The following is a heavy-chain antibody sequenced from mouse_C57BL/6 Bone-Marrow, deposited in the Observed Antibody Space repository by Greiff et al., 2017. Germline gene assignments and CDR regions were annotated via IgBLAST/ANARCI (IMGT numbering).Heavy chain of an antibody. J-gene: IGHJ4*01. CDR1: GYTFTSYW. V-gene: IGHV1-64*01. D-gene: IGHD1-1*01. CDR3: ARDYGSRCAMDY. CDR2: IHPNSGST. Sequence: QVQLQQPGAELVKPGASVKLSCKASGYTFTSYWMHWVKQRPGQGLEWIGMIHPNSGSTNYNEKFKSKATLNVDKSSSTAYMQLSSLTSEDSAVYYCARDYGSRCAMDYWGQGTSVTVSS.